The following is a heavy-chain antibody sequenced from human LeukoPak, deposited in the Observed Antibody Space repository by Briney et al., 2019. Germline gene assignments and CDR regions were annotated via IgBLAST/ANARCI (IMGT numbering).Heavy chain of an antibody. CDR2: IYTSGST. CDR3: AREAGYYYDSSGRRSDY. V-gene: IGHV4-61*02. D-gene: IGHD3-22*01. Sequence: TPSQTLSLTCTVSGGSISSGSYYWSWIRQPAGKGLEWIGGIYTSGSTNYNPSLKSRVTISVDTSKNQFSLKLISVTAADTAVYYCAREAGYYYDSSGRRSDYWGQGTLVTVSS. CDR1: GGSISSGSYY. J-gene: IGHJ4*02.